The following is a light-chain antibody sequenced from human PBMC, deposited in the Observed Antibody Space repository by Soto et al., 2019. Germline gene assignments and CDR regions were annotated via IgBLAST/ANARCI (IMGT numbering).Light chain of an antibody. CDR2: WAS. V-gene: IGKV4-1*01. J-gene: IGKJ1*01. CDR3: QQYYRNPWT. CDR1: QSVLYSSNNKNY. Sequence: DIVMTQSPDSLALSLGERATINCKSSQSVLYSSNNKNYLAWYQQKPGQAPKLLIYWASTRESGVPDRFSGSGSGTDFTLTISSRQAEDVAIYYCQQYYRNPWTFGQGTKVEIK.